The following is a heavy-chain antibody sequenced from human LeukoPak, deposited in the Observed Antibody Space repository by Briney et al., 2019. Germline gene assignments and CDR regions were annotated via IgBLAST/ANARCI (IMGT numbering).Heavy chain of an antibody. Sequence: GWSLRLSCAASGFTFSRYSMNWVRQAPGKGLEWVSSISSSSSYIYYADSVKGRFTISRDNAKNSLYLQMNSLRAEDTAVYYCARSLTGTTYYYYYMDVWGKGTTVTVSS. CDR1: GFTFSRYS. J-gene: IGHJ6*03. CDR3: ARSLTGTTYYYYYMDV. CDR2: ISSSSSYI. D-gene: IGHD1-7*01. V-gene: IGHV3-21*01.